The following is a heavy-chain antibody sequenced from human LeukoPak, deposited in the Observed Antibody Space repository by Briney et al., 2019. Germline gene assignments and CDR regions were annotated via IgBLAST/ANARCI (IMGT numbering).Heavy chain of an antibody. D-gene: IGHD3-10*01. CDR3: AREITMVRGVPLYYFDY. CDR2: ISAYNGYT. CDR1: GYTFTSYG. J-gene: IGHJ4*02. V-gene: IGHV1-18*04. Sequence: ASVKVSCKASGYTFTSYGISWVRQAPGQGLEWMGWISAYNGYTNYAQKLQGRVTMTTDTSTSTAYMELRSLRSDDTAVYYCAREITMVRGVPLYYFDYWGQGTLVTVSS.